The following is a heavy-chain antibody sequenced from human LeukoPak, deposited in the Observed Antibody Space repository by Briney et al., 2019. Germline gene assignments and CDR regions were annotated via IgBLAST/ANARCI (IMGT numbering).Heavy chain of an antibody. D-gene: IGHD6-6*01. CDR3: ARTSIAARRANAFDI. V-gene: IGHV4-30-2*01. CDR2: IYHSGST. CDR1: GGSISSGGYY. Sequence: MPSETLSLTCTVSGGSISSGGYYWSWIRQHPGKGLEWIGYIYHSGSTYYNPSLKSRATISVDRSKNQFSLELSSVTAADTAVYYCARTSIAARRANAFDIWGQGTMVTVSS. J-gene: IGHJ3*02.